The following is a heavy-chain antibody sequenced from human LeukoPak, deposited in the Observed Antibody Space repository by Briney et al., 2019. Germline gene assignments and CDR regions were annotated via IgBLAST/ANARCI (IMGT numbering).Heavy chain of an antibody. CDR3: AKRTMSAFDS. CDR1: GFTFKTYA. D-gene: IGHD5-24*01. V-gene: IGHV3-23*01. Sequence: GGSLRLSCAASGFTFKTYAMNWVRQAPGKGLEWLSGISGSGNGTYYADSVKGRFTISRDNSKNMVYLQMNSLTVEDAATYYCAKRTMSAFDSWGQGTLLIVSS. J-gene: IGHJ4*02. CDR2: ISGSGNGT.